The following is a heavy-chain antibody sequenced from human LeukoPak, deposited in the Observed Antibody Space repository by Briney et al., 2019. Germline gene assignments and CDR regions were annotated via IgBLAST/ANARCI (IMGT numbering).Heavy chain of an antibody. CDR3: AKMQGYFDY. CDR2: ITGGGGTT. J-gene: IGHJ4*02. CDR1: GLTFSSYG. V-gene: IGHV3-23*01. Sequence: GGSLRLSSEASGLTFSSYGMSWVRQAPGKGLQWVSAITGGGGTTYYADSVKGRFTISRDNSKNMLYLQMYSLRAEDTAVYYCAKMQGYFDYWGQGTLVPVSS.